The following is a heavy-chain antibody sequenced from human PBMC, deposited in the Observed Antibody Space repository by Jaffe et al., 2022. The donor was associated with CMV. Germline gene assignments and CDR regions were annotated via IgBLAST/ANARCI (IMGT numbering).Heavy chain of an antibody. CDR1: GFTFSSYG. V-gene: IGHV3-33*01. CDR2: IWYDGSNK. CDR3: ARVGCSSTSCSWGDYYYYGMDV. D-gene: IGHD2-2*01. J-gene: IGHJ6*02. Sequence: QVQLVESGGGVVQPGRSLRLSCAASGFTFSSYGMHWVRQAPGKGLEWVAVIWYDGSNKYYADSVKGRFTISRDNSKNTLYLQMNSLRAEDTAVYYCARVGCSSTSCSWGDYYYYGMDVWGQGTTVTVSS.